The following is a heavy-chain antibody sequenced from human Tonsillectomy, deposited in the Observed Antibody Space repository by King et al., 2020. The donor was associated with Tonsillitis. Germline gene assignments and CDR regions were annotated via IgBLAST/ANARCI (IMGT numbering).Heavy chain of an antibody. CDR3: AVTGVPNYYYYYGMDV. D-gene: IGHD3-9*01. CDR2: ISGSGGST. Sequence: GQLVQSGGGLVQPGGSLRLSCAASGFSFSSYAMSWVRQAPGKGLEWVSAISGSGGSTFYAESVKGRFTISRDNSKKTLYLQMNSLRVEDTAVYYCAVTGVPNYYYYYGMDVWGQGTTATVSS. J-gene: IGHJ6*02. V-gene: IGHV3-23*04. CDR1: GFSFSSYA.